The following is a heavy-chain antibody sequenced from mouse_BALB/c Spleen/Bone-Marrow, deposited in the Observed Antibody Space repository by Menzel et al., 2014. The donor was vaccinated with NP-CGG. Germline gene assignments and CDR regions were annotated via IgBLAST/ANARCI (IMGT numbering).Heavy chain of an antibody. Sequence: EVMLVESGGGLVQPGGSLKLSCTASGFDFSRYWMGWVRQAPGKGLQWIGEINPESSTINYTPSLKDKFIISRDDAKNTLYLQMSKVRSEDTALYYCARLTYYGLSDYWGQGTTLTVSS. CDR3: ARLTYYGLSDY. CDR2: INPESSTI. J-gene: IGHJ2*01. V-gene: IGHV4-1*02. D-gene: IGHD1-2*01. CDR1: GFDFSRYW.